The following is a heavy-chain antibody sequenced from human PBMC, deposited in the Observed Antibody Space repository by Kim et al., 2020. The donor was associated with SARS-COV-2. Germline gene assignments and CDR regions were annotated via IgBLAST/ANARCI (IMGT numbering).Heavy chain of an antibody. J-gene: IGHJ5*02. V-gene: IGHV4-34*01. Sequence: SETLSLTCAVYGGSFSGYYWSWIRQPPGKGLEWIGEINHSGSTNYNPSLKSRVTISVDTSKNQFSLKLSSVTAADTAVYYCARSTKGITMVRGVIIPWFDPWGQGTLVTVSS. CDR1: GGSFSGYY. CDR3: ARSTKGITMVRGVIIPWFDP. CDR2: INHSGST. D-gene: IGHD3-10*01.